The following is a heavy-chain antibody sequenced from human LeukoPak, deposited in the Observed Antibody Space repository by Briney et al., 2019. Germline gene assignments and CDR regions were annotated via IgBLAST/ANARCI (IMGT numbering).Heavy chain of an antibody. CDR1: GYIFTGYY. J-gene: IGHJ4*02. D-gene: IGHD5-12*01. CDR2: INPNTGGT. Sequence: ASVKVSCKSSGYIFTGYYIHWVRQAPGQGLEWMGWINPNTGGTNYGQNFQGRVTITRDTSISTAYMELRRLTSDDTAVYYCARDIVTTITGEYWGQGTLVTVSP. V-gene: IGHV1-2*02. CDR3: ARDIVTTITGEY.